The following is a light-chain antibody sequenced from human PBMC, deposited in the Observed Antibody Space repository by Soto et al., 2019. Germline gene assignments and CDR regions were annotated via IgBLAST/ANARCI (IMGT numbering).Light chain of an antibody. V-gene: IGLV2-14*01. CDR3: ISYTSSSTWV. CDR1: SSDVGGYNY. CDR2: EVN. J-gene: IGLJ3*02. Sequence: QSALTQPASVSGSPGQSITISCTGTSSDVGGYNYVSWYQQHPGKAPKLMIYEVNYRPSGVSNRFSGSKSGNTASLTISGLQAEDEADYYCISYTSSSTWVFGGGTKLTVL.